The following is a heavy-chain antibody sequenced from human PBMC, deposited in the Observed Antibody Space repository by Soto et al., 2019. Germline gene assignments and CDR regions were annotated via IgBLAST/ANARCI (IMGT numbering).Heavy chain of an antibody. Sequence: GGSLRLSYAASGFTVSSNYMSWVRQAPGKGLEWVSVIYSGGSTYYADSVKGRFTISRDNSKNTLYLQMNSLRAEDTAVYYCARVSSRSWYGVRDWFDPWGQGTLVTV. CDR1: GFTVSSNY. V-gene: IGHV3-53*01. CDR2: IYSGGST. J-gene: IGHJ5*02. D-gene: IGHD6-13*01. CDR3: ARVSSRSWYGVRDWFDP.